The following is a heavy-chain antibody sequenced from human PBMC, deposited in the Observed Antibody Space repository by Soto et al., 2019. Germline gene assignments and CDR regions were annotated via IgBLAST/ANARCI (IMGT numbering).Heavy chain of an antibody. Sequence: ETLSLSGAVYGGCFSDNYWYWIRQPPGKGLEWLGEINHSGSTNHNPSLKSRVTILADTSKKQFSLKLSSVTAADTAVYYCARGRGEIQGRWGQGTLVTVSS. CDR2: INHSGST. CDR3: ARGRGEIQGR. V-gene: IGHV4-34*01. D-gene: IGHD3-16*01. J-gene: IGHJ4*02. CDR1: GGCFSDNY.